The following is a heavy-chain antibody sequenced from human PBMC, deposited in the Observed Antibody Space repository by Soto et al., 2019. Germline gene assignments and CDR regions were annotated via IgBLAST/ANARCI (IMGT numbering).Heavy chain of an antibody. CDR1: GGTFSSYA. CDR2: ISGSGGST. CDR3: AKDPRH. J-gene: IGHJ1*01. Sequence: VQLVQSGAEVKKPGSSVKVSCKASGGTFSSYAMSWVRQAPGKGLEWVSAISGSGGSTYYADSVKGRFTISRDNSKNTLYLQMNSLRAEDTAVYYCAKDPRHWGQGTLVTVSS. V-gene: IGHV3-23*04.